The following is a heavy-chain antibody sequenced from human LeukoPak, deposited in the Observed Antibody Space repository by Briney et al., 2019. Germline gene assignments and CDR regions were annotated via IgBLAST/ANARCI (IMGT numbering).Heavy chain of an antibody. J-gene: IGHJ3*02. CDR1: GFTFSNAY. CDR3: AKHGYNSGVYDAFDI. CDR2: IRDSGDNR. D-gene: IGHD6-19*01. Sequence: PGGSLRLSCAASGFTFSNAYMNWVRQAPGKGLEWVSVIRDSGDNRYYADAVKGRFTISRDNSKKTLHLQMNSLRAEDTAVYYCAKHGYNSGVYDAFDIWGQGTRVTVSS. V-gene: IGHV3-23*01.